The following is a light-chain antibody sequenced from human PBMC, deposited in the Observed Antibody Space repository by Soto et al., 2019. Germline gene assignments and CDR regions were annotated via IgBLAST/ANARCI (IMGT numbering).Light chain of an antibody. V-gene: IGKV3-15*01. CDR3: QQYNDWPLT. J-gene: IGKJ4*01. Sequence: EIEMPQSPATLSLAPGESVTLSGRASESVSTNLAWYQQKPAQAPRLLIYGASTRATGIPGRFSGGGSGTEFTLTISSLQSADFAVYYCQQYNDWPLTVGGGTKVDNK. CDR2: GAS. CDR1: ESVSTN.